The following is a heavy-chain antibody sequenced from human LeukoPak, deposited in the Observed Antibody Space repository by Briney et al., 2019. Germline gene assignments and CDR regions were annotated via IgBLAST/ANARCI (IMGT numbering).Heavy chain of an antibody. D-gene: IGHD3-16*01. J-gene: IGHJ6*02. CDR1: GFTFSSYA. CDR2: IYSGGST. Sequence: PGGSLRLSCAASGFTFSSYAMSWVRQAPGKGLEWVSVIYSGGSTYYADSVKGRFTISRDNSKNTLYLQMNSLRAEDTAVYYCARPRWGPLYGMDVWGQGTTVTVSS. V-gene: IGHV3-53*01. CDR3: ARPRWGPLYGMDV.